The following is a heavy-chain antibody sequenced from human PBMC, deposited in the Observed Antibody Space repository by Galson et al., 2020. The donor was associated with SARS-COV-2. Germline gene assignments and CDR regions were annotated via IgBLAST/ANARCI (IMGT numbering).Heavy chain of an antibody. V-gene: IGHV4-59*01. CDR3: ARGESYPFYYYYMDV. CDR2: IYYSVST. J-gene: IGHJ6*03. Sequence: WSWIRQPPGKGLEWIGYIYYSVSTNYNPSLKSRVTISVDTSKNQFSLKLSSVTAADTAVYYCARGESYPFYYYYMDVWGKGTTVTISS. D-gene: IGHD1-26*01.